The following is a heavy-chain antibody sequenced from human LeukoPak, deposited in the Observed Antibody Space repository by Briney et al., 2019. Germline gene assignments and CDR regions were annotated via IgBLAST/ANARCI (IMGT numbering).Heavy chain of an antibody. CDR2: IYTSGST. D-gene: IGHD3-16*01. CDR3: ARMVRRTFHFDY. V-gene: IGHV4-61*02. CDR1: GGSFSSGSYY. Sequence: SETLSLTCTVSGGSFSSGSYYWSWIRQPAGKGLEWIGRIYTSGSTNYNPSLKSRVTISVDTSKNQFSLKLSSVTAADTAVYYCARMVRRTFHFDYWGQGTLVTVSS. J-gene: IGHJ4*02.